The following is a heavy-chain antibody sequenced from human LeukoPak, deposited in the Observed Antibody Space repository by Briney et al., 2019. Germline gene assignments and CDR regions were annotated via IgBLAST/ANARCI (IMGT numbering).Heavy chain of an antibody. D-gene: IGHD5-12*01. CDR1: GDYSSDYY. J-gene: IGHJ4*02. V-gene: IGHV4-59*08. CDR2: IYYRGGT. Sequence: SQTLSLTCTVSGDYSSDYYWSWIRQPPGKGLEWIGYIYYRGGTNYNPSLEWRVTISGDTSKNEFSLKLTSVTAADTAVYYCARGRLIVAPGVYYFKYWGQGTLVTVSS. CDR3: ARGRLIVAPGVYYFKY.